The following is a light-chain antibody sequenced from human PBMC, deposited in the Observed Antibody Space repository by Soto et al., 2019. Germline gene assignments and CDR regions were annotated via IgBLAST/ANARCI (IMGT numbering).Light chain of an antibody. CDR2: AAS. CDR3: QQYNSAPWT. V-gene: IGKV1-27*01. J-gene: IGKJ1*01. CDR1: QGISNY. Sequence: DIQMTQSPSSLSASVGDRVTITCRASQGISNYLAWYQQKPGKVPKLLIYAASALQSGVPSRFSGSGSGTDFTITISSLQPEDVETYYCQQYNSAPWTFGQGTKGEIK.